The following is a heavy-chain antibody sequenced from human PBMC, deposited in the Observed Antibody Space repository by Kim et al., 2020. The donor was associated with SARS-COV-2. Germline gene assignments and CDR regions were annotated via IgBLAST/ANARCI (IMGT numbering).Heavy chain of an antibody. D-gene: IGHD1-26*01. V-gene: IGHV1-3*01. CDR1: GYTFTSYT. CDR3: ARLASGSLDY. J-gene: IGHJ4*02. CDR2: INVGNGDT. Sequence: ASVKVSCKAYGYTFTSYTIHWVRQAPGQRLEWMGWINVGNGDTKNSQKFQGRVTITRDTSAGTAYMEVSSMSSEDTAVYYFARLASGSLDYWGQGTLVTV.